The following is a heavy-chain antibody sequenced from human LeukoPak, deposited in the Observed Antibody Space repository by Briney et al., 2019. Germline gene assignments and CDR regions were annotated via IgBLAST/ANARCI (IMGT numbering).Heavy chain of an antibody. CDR3: ARARRGYVRLDY. Sequence: PSETLSLTCAVSGGSFSGYYWTWIRQSPGKGLEWIGEINHSGSTNYNPSLTRRVTMSVDTSKNQFSLNLSAATAAETAVYYCARARRGYVRLDYWGQGTLVTVSS. J-gene: IGHJ4*02. V-gene: IGHV4-34*01. D-gene: IGHD5-12*01. CDR1: GGSFSGYY. CDR2: INHSGST.